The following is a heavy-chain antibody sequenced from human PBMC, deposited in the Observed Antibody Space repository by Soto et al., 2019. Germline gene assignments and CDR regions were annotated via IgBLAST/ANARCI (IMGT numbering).Heavy chain of an antibody. CDR1: GFTVSSNY. J-gene: IGHJ6*04. CDR3: ARSGYSTSYYYYYYGMDV. V-gene: IGHV3-53*01. CDR2: IYSGGST. D-gene: IGHD3-22*01. Sequence: GGSLRLSCAASGFTVSSNYMSWVRQAPGKGLEWVSVIYSGGSTYYADSVKGRFTISRDNSKNTLYLQMNSLRAEGTAVYYCARSGYSTSYYYYYYGMDVWGKGTTVTVSS.